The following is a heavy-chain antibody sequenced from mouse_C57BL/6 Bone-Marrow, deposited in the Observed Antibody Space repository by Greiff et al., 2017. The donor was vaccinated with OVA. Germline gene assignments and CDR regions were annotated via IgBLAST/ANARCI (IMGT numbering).Heavy chain of an antibody. Sequence: VQLQQSGAELARPGASVKMSCTASGYTFTSYTMHWVKQRPGQGLEWIGYINPSSGYTKYNQKFKDKATLTADKSSSTAYMQLSSLTSEDSAVYDCARSDSSGSYCDYWGQGTTLTVSS. V-gene: IGHV1-4*01. J-gene: IGHJ2*01. CDR3: ARSDSSGSYCDY. D-gene: IGHD3-2*02. CDR1: GYTFTSYT. CDR2: INPSSGYT.